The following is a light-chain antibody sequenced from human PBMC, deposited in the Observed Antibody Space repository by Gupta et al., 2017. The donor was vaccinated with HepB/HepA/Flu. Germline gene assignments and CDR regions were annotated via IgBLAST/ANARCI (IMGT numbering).Light chain of an antibody. CDR1: RSLVYSDGASY. Sequence: DAVLTQSPLFLVVTPGQPASISCKSSRSLVYSDGASYLSWFHQRPGQSPRRLIYKASNRDSGVPGRFRGSGSGTXFTLKIXRVEAEDVGVYYCMESTKWPWTFGXGTKVEIQ. CDR2: KAS. J-gene: IGKJ1*01. V-gene: IGKV2-30*01. CDR3: MESTKWPWT.